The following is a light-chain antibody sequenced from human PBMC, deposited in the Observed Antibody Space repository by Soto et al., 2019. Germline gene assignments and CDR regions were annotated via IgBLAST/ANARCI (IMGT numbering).Light chain of an antibody. J-gene: IGKJ1*01. CDR3: QQYNIYSWT. CDR1: QGMSTY. V-gene: IGKV1-9*01. Sequence: LNQPPSVLSATVGDRVTIYCRASQGMSTYVAWYQQKPGKAPKLLIYGASTLQSGVPSRFSGSESGTEFTLTISSLQPDDFATYYCQQYNIYSWTFGQGTNVDI. CDR2: GAS.